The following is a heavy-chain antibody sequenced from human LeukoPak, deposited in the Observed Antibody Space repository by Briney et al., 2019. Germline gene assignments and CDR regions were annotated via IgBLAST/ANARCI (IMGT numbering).Heavy chain of an antibody. CDR2: ISNDGSNK. D-gene: IGHD2-2*01. V-gene: IGHV3-30-3*01. CDR3: AREGIYCTSISCLGGWFDP. Sequence: GGSLRLSYAASGFTFSSYHMHWVRQAPGKGPEWVALISNDGSNKYSADSVKGRLTISRDNSKNTLYLQMNSLRTEDTAVYYCAREGIYCTSISCLGGWFDPWGQGTLVTVSS. J-gene: IGHJ5*02. CDR1: GFTFSSYH.